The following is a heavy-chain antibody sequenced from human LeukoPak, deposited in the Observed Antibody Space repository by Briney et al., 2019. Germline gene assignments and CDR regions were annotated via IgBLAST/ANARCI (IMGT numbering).Heavy chain of an antibody. J-gene: IGHJ4*02. CDR2: ISPYNGNT. D-gene: IGHD6-13*01. V-gene: IGHV1-18*01. CDR3: ARAESSSWSPYFDY. CDR1: GYTFNTYG. Sequence: ASVKVSCKPSGYTFNTYGITWVRQAPGQGLEWMGWISPYNGNTNYAQKFQGRVTITADESTSTAYMELSSLRSEDTAVYYCARAESSSWSPYFDYWGQGTLVTVSS.